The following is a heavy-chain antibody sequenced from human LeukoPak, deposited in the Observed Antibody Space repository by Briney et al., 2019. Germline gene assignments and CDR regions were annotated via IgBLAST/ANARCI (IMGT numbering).Heavy chain of an antibody. V-gene: IGHV3-48*03. J-gene: IGHJ4*02. Sequence: GGSLRLSCVASGFTFSSYEMKWVRQAPGKGLEWVSYISNSGSTTYYADSVKGRFTISRDNAENSLYLQMNSLRAEDTALYYCARGDSGYSSSFDYWGQGTLVTVSS. CDR2: ISNSGSTT. D-gene: IGHD6-13*01. CDR3: ARGDSGYSSSFDY. CDR1: GFTFSSYE.